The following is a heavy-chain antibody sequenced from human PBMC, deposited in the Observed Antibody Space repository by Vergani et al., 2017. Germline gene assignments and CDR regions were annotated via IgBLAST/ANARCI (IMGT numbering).Heavy chain of an antibody. V-gene: IGHV1-69-2*01. D-gene: IGHD4-17*01. CDR1: GYTFTDHY. CDR2: VDPEDGET. CDR3: ATPQAVTTGGMEV. J-gene: IGHJ6*02. Sequence: EVQLVQSGAEVKKPGATMKISCKVSGYTFTDHYMHWVKQAPGKGLEWMGLVDPEDGETIYAETFKGRVTIAEDTSTDTAHLELSSLRSEDTAVYYCATPQAVTTGGMEVWGQGTTVIVSS.